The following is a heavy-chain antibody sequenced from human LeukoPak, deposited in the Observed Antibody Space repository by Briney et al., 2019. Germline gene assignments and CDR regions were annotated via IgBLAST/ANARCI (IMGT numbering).Heavy chain of an antibody. CDR2: IYPGDSDT. D-gene: IGHD2-15*01. CDR3: ARSQGYCSGGSCLQGDWFDP. V-gene: IGHV5-51*01. J-gene: IGHJ5*02. CDR1: GYSFTNYW. Sequence: GESLKISCKGSGYSFTNYWIGWVRQMPGKGLEWMGIIYPGDSDTRYSPSFQGQVTISADKSISTAYLQWGSLKASDTAMYYCARSQGYCSGGSCLQGDWFDPWGQGTLVTVSS.